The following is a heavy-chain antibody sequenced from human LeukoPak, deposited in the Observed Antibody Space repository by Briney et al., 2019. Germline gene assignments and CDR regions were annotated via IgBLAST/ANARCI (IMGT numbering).Heavy chain of an antibody. CDR2: IYPGDSDT. D-gene: IGHD2-15*01. CDR3: ARSQGYCSGGSCLQGDWFDP. V-gene: IGHV5-51*01. J-gene: IGHJ5*02. CDR1: GYSFTNYW. Sequence: GESLKISCKGSGYSFTNYWIGWVRQMPGKGLEWMGIIYPGDSDTRYSPSFQGQVTISADKSISTAYLQWGSLKASDTAMYYCARSQGYCSGGSCLQGDWFDPWGQGTLVTVSS.